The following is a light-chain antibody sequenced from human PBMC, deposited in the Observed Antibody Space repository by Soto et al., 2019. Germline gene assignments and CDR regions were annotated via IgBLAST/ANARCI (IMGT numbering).Light chain of an antibody. CDR3: QHYNSYSEA. Sequence: DIQMTQSPSALSASVGDRATITCWASQSISSWLAWYQQKPGKAPKLLIYDASTLQSGVPSRYSGSGSGTEFTLTISSLQPDDFATYYCQHYNSYSEAFGQGTKVDIK. J-gene: IGKJ1*01. V-gene: IGKV1-5*01. CDR2: DAS. CDR1: QSISSW.